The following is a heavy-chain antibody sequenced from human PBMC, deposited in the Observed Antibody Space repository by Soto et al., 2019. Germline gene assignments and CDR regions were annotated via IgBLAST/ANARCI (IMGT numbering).Heavy chain of an antibody. CDR1: GGSISSSSYY. D-gene: IGHD3-16*01. CDR2: IYYSGST. CDR3: ARLSWGYYGMDV. J-gene: IGHJ6*02. Sequence: QLQLQESGPGLVKPSETLSLTCTVSGGSISSSSYYWGWIRQPPGKGLEWIGSIYYSGSTYYNPSLKSQVTITVDPSKNQFSLKLSSVTAADTAVYYCARLSWGYYGMDVWGQGTTVTVSS. V-gene: IGHV4-39*01.